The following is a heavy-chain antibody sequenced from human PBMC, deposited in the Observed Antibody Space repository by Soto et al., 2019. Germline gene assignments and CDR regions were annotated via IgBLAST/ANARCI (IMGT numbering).Heavy chain of an antibody. D-gene: IGHD5-18*01. CDR3: GRDGSSYGYSDY. V-gene: IGHV1-18*01. CDR2: ISAYNGNT. Sequence: AVKVSCKASGCTFTSYGISWVRKAPGQGLEWMGWISAYNGNTNYAQKLQGRVTMTTDTSTSTPYMELMSLRSDDAVVYYCGRDGSSYGYSDYWGQGTMVTVSS. CDR1: GCTFTSYG. J-gene: IGHJ4*02.